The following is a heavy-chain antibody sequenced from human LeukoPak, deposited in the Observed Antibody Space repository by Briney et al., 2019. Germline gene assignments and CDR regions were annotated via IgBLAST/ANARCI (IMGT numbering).Heavy chain of an antibody. Sequence: GASVKVSCKASGYTFTSYGISWVRQAPGQGLEWMGWISAYNGNTNYAQKLQGRVTMTTDTSTCTAYMELRSLRSDDTAVYYCARESGDGYNSYAFDIWGQGTMVTVSS. CDR3: ARESGDGYNSYAFDI. CDR2: ISAYNGNT. CDR1: GYTFTSYG. J-gene: IGHJ3*02. V-gene: IGHV1-18*01. D-gene: IGHD5-24*01.